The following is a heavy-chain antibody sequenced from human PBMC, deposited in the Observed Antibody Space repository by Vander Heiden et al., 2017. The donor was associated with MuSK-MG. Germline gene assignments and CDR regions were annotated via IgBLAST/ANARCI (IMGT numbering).Heavy chain of an antibody. CDR1: GFTSSRYA. Sequence: EVQLLESGGGLVQPGGSLRLSCAASGFTSSRYAMGWVGQAPGKGLEWVSAISGSGGSTYYADSVNGRFTISRDNSKNTLYLQMNSLRAEDTAVYYCAKGPSGSTRYYYYGMDVWGQGTTVTVSS. CDR2: ISGSGGST. J-gene: IGHJ6*02. V-gene: IGHV3-23*01. D-gene: IGHD1-1*01. CDR3: AKGPSGSTRYYYYGMDV.